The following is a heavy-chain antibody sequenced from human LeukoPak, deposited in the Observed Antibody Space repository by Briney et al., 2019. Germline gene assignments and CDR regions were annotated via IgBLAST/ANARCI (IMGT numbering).Heavy chain of an antibody. V-gene: IGHV4-38-2*02. CDR2: TYTSGST. J-gene: IGHJ4*02. Sequence: PSETLSLTCTVSGYSISSGYYWGWIRQTPGKGLEWIGRTYTSGSTNYNPSLKSRVTMSVDTSKNQFSLKLSSVTAADTAVYYCARDRGEMATIKPFDYWGQGTLVTVSS. CDR3: ARDRGEMATIKPFDY. D-gene: IGHD5-24*01. CDR1: GYSISSGYY.